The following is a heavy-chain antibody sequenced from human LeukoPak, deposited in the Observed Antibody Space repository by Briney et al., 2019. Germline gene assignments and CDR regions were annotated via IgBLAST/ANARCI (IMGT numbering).Heavy chain of an antibody. CDR1: GFTFSSYS. V-gene: IGHV3-48*01. Sequence: PGGSLRLSCAASGFTFSSYSMNWVRQAPGKGLEWVSYINSNSDDIHDADSVKGRFTISRDNAKNSLYLQMNSLRAEDTAVYYCAKDSSSWYDGYFQHWGQGTLVTVSS. CDR2: INSNSDDI. D-gene: IGHD6-13*01. CDR3: AKDSSSWYDGYFQH. J-gene: IGHJ1*01.